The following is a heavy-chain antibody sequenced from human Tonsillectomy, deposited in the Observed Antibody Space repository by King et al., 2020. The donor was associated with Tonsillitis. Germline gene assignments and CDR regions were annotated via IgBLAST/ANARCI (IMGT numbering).Heavy chain of an antibody. Sequence: VQLVESGGGVVQPGRSLRLSCAASGFTFTSYGMHWVRQAPGKGLEWVAVISYDGSNKYYADSVKGRFTISRDNSKNTLYLQMNSLRAEDTAVYYCSKDQSPPYGLWRQGTLVPVPS. V-gene: IGHV3-30*18. CDR2: ISYDGSNK. J-gene: IGHJ4*02. D-gene: IGHD4-17*01. CDR1: GFTFTSYG. CDR3: SKDQSPPYGL.